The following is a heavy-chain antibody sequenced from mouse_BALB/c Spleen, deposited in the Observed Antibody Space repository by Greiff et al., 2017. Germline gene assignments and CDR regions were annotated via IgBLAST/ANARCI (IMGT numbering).Heavy chain of an antibody. J-gene: IGHJ4*01. D-gene: IGHD1-1*01. Sequence: QVQLKESGPGLVAPSQSLSITCTVSGFSLTGYGVNWVRQPPGKGLEWLGMIWGDGSTDYNSALKSRLSISKDNSKSQVFLKMNSLQTDDTARYYCARDRIAYYYGSSYYYAMDYWGQGTSVTVSS. CDR3: ARDRIAYYYGSSYYYAMDY. CDR1: GFSLTGYG. V-gene: IGHV2-6-7*01. CDR2: IWGDGST.